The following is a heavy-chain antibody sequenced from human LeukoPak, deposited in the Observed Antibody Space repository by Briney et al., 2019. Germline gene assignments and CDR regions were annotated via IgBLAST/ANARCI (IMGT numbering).Heavy chain of an antibody. V-gene: IGHV3-20*04. CDR1: GFTFDDYG. J-gene: IGHJ4*02. CDR2: INWNGGST. CDR3: ARGSLGATRGAFDY. Sequence: GGSLRLSCAASGFTFDDYGMSWVRQAAGKGLEWVSGINWNGGSTGYADSVKGRFTISRDNAKNSLYLQMNSLRAEDTALYYCARGSLGATRGAFDYWGQGTLVTVSS. D-gene: IGHD1-26*01.